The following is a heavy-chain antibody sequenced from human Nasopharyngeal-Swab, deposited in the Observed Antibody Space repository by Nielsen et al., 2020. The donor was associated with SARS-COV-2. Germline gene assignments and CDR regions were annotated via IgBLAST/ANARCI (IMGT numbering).Heavy chain of an antibody. V-gene: IGHV3-73*01. CDR1: GFTFSDSA. J-gene: IGHJ4*02. D-gene: IGHD2-15*01. Sequence: GGSLRLSCAASGFTFSDSAIHWVRQASGEGLEWVARIRSKGNNYATAYSASVKGRFIIFIDDPTNTAYLQMNSLKTEDTAMYYCTRCGGGCYSGRDYWGQGTLVTVSS. CDR3: TRCGGGCYSGRDY. CDR2: IRSKGNNYAT.